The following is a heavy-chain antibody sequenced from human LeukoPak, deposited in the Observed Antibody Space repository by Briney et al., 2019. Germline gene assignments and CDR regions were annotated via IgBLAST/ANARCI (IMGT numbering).Heavy chain of an antibody. CDR1: GFTFSSYA. CDR3: ANDLIYCSSTSCYEPGGYYYAY. V-gene: IGHV3-23*01. CDR2: ISGSGGST. J-gene: IGHJ4*02. Sequence: GGSLRLSCAASGFTFSSYAMSWVRQAPGKGLEWVSAISGSGGSTYYADSVKGRFTISRDNSKNTLYLQMNSLRAEDTAVYYCANDLIYCSSTSCYEPGGYYYAYWGRGPLVTVSS. D-gene: IGHD2-2*01.